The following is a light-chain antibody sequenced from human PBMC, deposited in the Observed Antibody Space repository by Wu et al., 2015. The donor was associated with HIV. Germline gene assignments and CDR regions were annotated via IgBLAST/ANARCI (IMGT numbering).Light chain of an antibody. J-gene: IGKJ1*01. Sequence: EIVLTQSPGTLSLSPGERATLSCRASQSVSSGYLAWYQQKPGQAPRLLIYGTSSRATAIPDRFSGSGSGTDFTLSISRLEPEDFAVYYCQQYGSSPQTFGQGTKVEIK. CDR2: GTS. CDR3: QQYGSSPQT. V-gene: IGKV3-20*01. CDR1: QSVSSGY.